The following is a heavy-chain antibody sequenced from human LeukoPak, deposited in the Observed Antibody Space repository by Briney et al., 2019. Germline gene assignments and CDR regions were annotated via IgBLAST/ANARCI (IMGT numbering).Heavy chain of an antibody. CDR3: AKAFSGSYYTVMDY. J-gene: IGHJ4*02. CDR2: ISSSSSYI. Sequence: GGSLRLSCAASGFTFSSYSMNWVRQAPGKGLEWVSSISSSSSYIYYADSVKGRFTISRDNAKNSLYLQMNSLRAEDTALYYCAKAFSGSYYTVMDYWGQGTLVTVSS. CDR1: GFTFSSYS. V-gene: IGHV3-21*04. D-gene: IGHD3-10*01.